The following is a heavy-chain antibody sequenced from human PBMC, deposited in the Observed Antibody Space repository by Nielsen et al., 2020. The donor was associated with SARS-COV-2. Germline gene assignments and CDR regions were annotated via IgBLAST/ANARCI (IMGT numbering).Heavy chain of an antibody. Sequence: SETLSLTFAVYGGSFSGYYWSWIRQPPGKGLEWIGEINHSGSTNYNPSLKSRVTISVDTSKNQFSLKLSSVTAADTAVYYCARVKRKENYYETIGAFDYWGQGTLVTVSS. CDR3: ARVKRKENYYETIGAFDY. V-gene: IGHV4-34*01. D-gene: IGHD3-22*01. CDR1: GGSFSGYY. CDR2: INHSGST. J-gene: IGHJ4*02.